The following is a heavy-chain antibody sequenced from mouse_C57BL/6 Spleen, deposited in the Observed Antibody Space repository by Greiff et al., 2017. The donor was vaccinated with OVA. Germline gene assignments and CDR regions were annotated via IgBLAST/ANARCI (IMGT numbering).Heavy chain of an antibody. CDR2: IWSGGST. D-gene: IGHD2-1*01. V-gene: IGHV2-2*01. J-gene: IGHJ4*01. CDR3: ARKGVYYGNYEAMDY. CDR1: GFSFTSYG. Sequence: VKLMESGPGLVQPSQSLSITCTVSGFSFTSYGVHWVRQSPGKGLEWLGVIWSGGSTDYNAAFISRLSISKDNSKSQVFFKMNSLQADDTAIYYCARKGVYYGNYEAMDYWGQGTSVTVSS.